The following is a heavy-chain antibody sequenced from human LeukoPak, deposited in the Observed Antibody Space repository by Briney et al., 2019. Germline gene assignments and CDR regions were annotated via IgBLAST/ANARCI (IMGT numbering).Heavy chain of an antibody. V-gene: IGHV1-2*02. J-gene: IGHJ6*03. Sequence: GASVKVSCKASGYTFTGYYMHWVRQAPGQGLEWMGWINPNSGGTNYAQKFQGRVTMTRDTSISTAYMELSRLRSDDTAVYYCASRYMVRGPYYYYMDVWGKGTTVTISS. CDR2: INPNSGGT. CDR1: GYTFTGYY. D-gene: IGHD3-10*01. CDR3: ASRYMVRGPYYYYMDV.